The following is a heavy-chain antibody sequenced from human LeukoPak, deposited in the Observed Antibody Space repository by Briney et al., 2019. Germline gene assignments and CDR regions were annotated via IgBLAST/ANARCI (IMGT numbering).Heavy chain of an antibody. V-gene: IGHV1-2*02. J-gene: IGHJ4*02. CDR1: GYTFTDYY. CDR3: ALIGAIDY. Sequence: GASVTDSRKASGYTFTDYYIHEVRPAPGQGLEWMGWINPSSGGTDYAQKFQGRVTMTRDTSISTAYMDLSRLRYDDTAVYYCALIGAIDYWAQGTLVTVSS. CDR2: INPSSGGT.